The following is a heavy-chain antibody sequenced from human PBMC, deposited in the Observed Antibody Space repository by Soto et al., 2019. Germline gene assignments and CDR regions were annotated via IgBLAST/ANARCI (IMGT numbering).Heavy chain of an antibody. V-gene: IGHV1-18*01. CDR2: ISAYNGNT. Sequence: QVQLVQSGAEVKKPGASVKVSCKASGYTFTSYGISWVRQAPGQGLEWMGWISAYNGNTNYAQKLQGRVTMTTDTSTNTAYMELRSLRSDDTAVYYCARAQAYCISTSCYVNYYYGMDVWGQGTTVTVSS. D-gene: IGHD2-2*01. CDR1: GYTFTSYG. CDR3: ARAQAYCISTSCYVNYYYGMDV. J-gene: IGHJ6*02.